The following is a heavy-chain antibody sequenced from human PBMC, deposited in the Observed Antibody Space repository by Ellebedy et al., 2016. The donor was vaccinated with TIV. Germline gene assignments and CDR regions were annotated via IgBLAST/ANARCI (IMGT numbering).Heavy chain of an antibody. V-gene: IGHV7-4-1*02. CDR2: LNTNIGNP. CDR3: AREGAIGYCSSGSCSHADY. Sequence: AASVKVSCKASGYTFTTYAMHWVRQAPGQGLEWMGWLNTNIGNPTYAQGFTGRFVFSLDTSGSTAYLQISSLKVEDTAVYYCAREGAIGYCSSGSCSHADYWGQGTLVTVSS. CDR1: GYTFTTYA. J-gene: IGHJ4*02. D-gene: IGHD2-15*01.